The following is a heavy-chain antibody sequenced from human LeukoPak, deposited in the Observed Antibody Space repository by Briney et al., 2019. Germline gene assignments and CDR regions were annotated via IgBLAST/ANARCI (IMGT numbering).Heavy chain of an antibody. Sequence: GGSLRLSCAASGFSVDNNYMAWVRQAPGKGLEWVSLIYSGGSSFYADSVKGRFTISRDISKNTLFLQMNSLRAEDTAVYYCARRGESASYGDYRFDYWGQGTLVTVSS. CDR3: ARRGESASYGDYRFDY. D-gene: IGHD4-17*01. CDR2: IYSGGSS. CDR1: GFSVDNNY. V-gene: IGHV3-53*01. J-gene: IGHJ4*02.